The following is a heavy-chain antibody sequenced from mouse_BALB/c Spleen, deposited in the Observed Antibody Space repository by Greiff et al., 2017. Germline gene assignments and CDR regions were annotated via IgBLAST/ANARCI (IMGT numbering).Heavy chain of an antibody. V-gene: IGHV3-2*02. CDR2: ISYSGST. CDR1: GYSITSDYA. J-gene: IGHJ2*01. Sequence: EVQLVESGPGLVKPSQSLSLTCTVTGYSITSDYAWNWIRQFPGNKLEWMGYISYSGSTSYNPSLKSRISITRDTSKNQFFLQLNSVTTEDTATYYCARRNLFYEYYFDYWGQGTTLTVSS. D-gene: IGHD2-4*01. CDR3: ARRNLFYEYYFDY.